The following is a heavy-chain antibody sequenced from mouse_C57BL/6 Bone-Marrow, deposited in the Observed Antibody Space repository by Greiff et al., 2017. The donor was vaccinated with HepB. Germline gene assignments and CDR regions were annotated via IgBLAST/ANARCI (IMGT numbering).Heavy chain of an antibody. V-gene: IGHV14-2*01. CDR1: GFNIKDYY. Sequence: EVQLQQSGAELVKPGASVKLSCTASGFNIKDYYMHWVKQRTEQGLEWIGRIDPEDGETKYAPKFRGKATITADTSSNTAYLQLSSLTSEDTAVYYCARDYGSSYGYFDVWGTGTTVTVSS. J-gene: IGHJ1*03. D-gene: IGHD1-1*01. CDR2: IDPEDGET. CDR3: ARDYGSSYGYFDV.